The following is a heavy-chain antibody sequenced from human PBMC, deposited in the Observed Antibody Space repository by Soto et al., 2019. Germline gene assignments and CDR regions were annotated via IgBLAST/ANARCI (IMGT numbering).Heavy chain of an antibody. V-gene: IGHV1-3*01. CDR3: ARDPGTGAALRAYHFDY. J-gene: IGHJ4*02. Sequence: PSVKVSCKASGYTFTSYAMHWVRQAPGQRLEWMGWINAGNGNTKYSQKFQSRVTITRDTSASTAYMELSSLRSEDTSVYYCARDPGTGAALRAYHFDYWGQATLVTVYS. CDR2: INAGNGNT. CDR1: GYTFTSYA. D-gene: IGHD1-1*01.